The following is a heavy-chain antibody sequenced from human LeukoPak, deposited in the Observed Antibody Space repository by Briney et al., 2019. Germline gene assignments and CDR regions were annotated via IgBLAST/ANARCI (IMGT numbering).Heavy chain of an antibody. CDR2: ISGSGGST. Sequence: GGSLRLSCAASGFTFSSYAMSWVRQAPGKGLEWVSAISGSGGSTYFAGSLKGRFTISRDNSKNTLYLQLNSLRAEDTAVYYCAKGVRAVAGTSWPNWGQGTLVTVSS. CDR1: GFTFSSYA. CDR3: AKGVRAVAGTSWPN. J-gene: IGHJ4*02. V-gene: IGHV3-23*01. D-gene: IGHD6-19*01.